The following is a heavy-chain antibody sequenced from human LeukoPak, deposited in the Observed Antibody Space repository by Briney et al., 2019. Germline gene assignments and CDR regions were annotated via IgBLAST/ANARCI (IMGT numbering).Heavy chain of an antibody. V-gene: IGHV5-51*01. CDR3: ARHSEGYCSGGSCPTDAFDI. D-gene: IGHD2-15*01. CDR1: GYSFTSYW. CDR2: IYPGDSYT. Sequence: GESLKISCQGSGYSFTSYWIGWVRQLPGKGLGWMGIIYPGDSYTRYRPSFQGQVTISTDKYISTAYLQWSSLKASDTAMYYCARHSEGYCSGGSCPTDAFDIWGQGTMVTVSS. J-gene: IGHJ3*02.